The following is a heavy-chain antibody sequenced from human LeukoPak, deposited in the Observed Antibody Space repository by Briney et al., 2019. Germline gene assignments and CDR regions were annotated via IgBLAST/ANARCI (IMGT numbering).Heavy chain of an antibody. J-gene: IGHJ5*02. CDR2: INPNSGGT. Sequence: ASVKVSCKASGYTFTGYYMHWVRQAPGQGLEWMVWINPNSGGTNYAQKFQGRVTMTRDTSISTAYMELSRLRSDDTAVYYCARPRYNWNYAEFDPWGQGTLVTVSS. V-gene: IGHV1-2*02. CDR1: GYTFTGYY. CDR3: ARPRYNWNYAEFDP. D-gene: IGHD1-7*01.